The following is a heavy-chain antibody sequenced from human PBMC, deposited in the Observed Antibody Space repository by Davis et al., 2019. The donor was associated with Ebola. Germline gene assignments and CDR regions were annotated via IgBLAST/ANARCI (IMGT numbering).Heavy chain of an antibody. D-gene: IGHD2-15*01. CDR3: ARDFFDHCSGGSCYDYFDY. CDR2: IYYSGST. V-gene: IGHV4-34*01. Sequence: PSETLSLTCAVYGGSFSGYYWGWIRQPPGKGLEWIGSIYYSGSTYYNPSLKSRVTISVDTSKNQFSLKLSSVTAADTAVYYCARDFFDHCSGGSCYDYFDYWGQGTLVTVSS. J-gene: IGHJ4*02. CDR1: GGSFSGYY.